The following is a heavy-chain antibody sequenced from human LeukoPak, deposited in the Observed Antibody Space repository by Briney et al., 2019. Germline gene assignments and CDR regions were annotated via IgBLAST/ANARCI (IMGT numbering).Heavy chain of an antibody. D-gene: IGHD3-10*01. CDR2: ISGSGGST. CDR1: GFTFSSYA. J-gene: IGHJ4*02. V-gene: IGHV3-23*01. CDR3: VYGMVRGVGY. Sequence: GGSLRLSCAASGFTFSSYAMSWVRQAPGKGLEWVSAISGSGGSTYYADSVKGRFTISRDNAKNSVYLQMNSLRAEDTAVYYCVYGMVRGVGYWGQGTLVTVSS.